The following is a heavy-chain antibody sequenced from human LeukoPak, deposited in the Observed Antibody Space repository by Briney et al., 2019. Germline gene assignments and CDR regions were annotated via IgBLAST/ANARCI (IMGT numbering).Heavy chain of an antibody. CDR2: ISGSGGST. D-gene: IGHD3-3*01. CDR1: GFTFSSYA. Sequence: GGSLRLSCAASGFTFSSYAMSWVRQAPGKGLEWVSAISGSGGSTYYADSVKGRFTISRDNSKNTLYLQMNSLRAEDTAVYYCAKRYDFWSGYYTDFDYWGQGTLVTVSS. V-gene: IGHV3-23*01. CDR3: AKRYDFWSGYYTDFDY. J-gene: IGHJ4*02.